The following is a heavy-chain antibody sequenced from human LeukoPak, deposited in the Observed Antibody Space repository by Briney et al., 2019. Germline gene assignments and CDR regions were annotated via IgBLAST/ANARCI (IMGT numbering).Heavy chain of an antibody. CDR1: GVSITSNY. CDR2: THHSGAT. Sequence: ASETLSLTCSVSGVSITSNYWSWIRQPPGKGLEWLGYTHHSGATSYNPSLKSRSTMSLDTSNNQFSLKLSSVTAADTAVYYCARSSGHSYGDFDYWGQGNLVTVSP. V-gene: IGHV4-59*01. D-gene: IGHD5-18*01. CDR3: ARSSGHSYGDFDY. J-gene: IGHJ4*02.